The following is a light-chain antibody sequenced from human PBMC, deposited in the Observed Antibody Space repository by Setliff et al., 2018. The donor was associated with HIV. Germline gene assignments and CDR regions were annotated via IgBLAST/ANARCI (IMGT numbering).Light chain of an antibody. CDR1: SSNIGAGYD. Sequence: QSVLTQPPSVSGAPGQRVTISCTGSSSNIGAGYDVHWYQQLPGTAPKLLIYGNSNRPSGAPDRFSGSKSGTSASLAITGLQAEDEADYYCQSYDSRFYVFGTGTKVTVL. V-gene: IGLV1-40*01. CDR2: GNS. CDR3: QSYDSRFYV. J-gene: IGLJ1*01.